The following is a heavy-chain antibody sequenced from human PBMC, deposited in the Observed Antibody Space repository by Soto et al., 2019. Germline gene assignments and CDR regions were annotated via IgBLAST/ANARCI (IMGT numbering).Heavy chain of an antibody. V-gene: IGHV3-73*02. CDR3: SSPSRASCSGAGCYDY. CDR1: GFTFSGSA. J-gene: IGHJ4*02. Sequence: EVQLVESGGGLVQPGGSLKLSCAASGFTFSGSAVHWVRQASGKGLEWVGCIRSKANDYATTYGAPVKGRFTISRDDSKNTAYLQMNSLKTEDTAVYFCSSPSRASCSGAGCYDYWGQGTLVTVSS. CDR2: IRSKANDYAT. D-gene: IGHD2-15*01.